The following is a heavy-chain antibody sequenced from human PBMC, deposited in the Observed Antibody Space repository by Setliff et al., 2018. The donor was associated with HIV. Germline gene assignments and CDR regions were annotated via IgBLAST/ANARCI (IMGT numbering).Heavy chain of an antibody. CDR2: INHSGST. Sequence: SETLSLTCAVYGGSFSGYYWSWIRQPPGKGLEWIGEINHSGSTNYSPSLKSRVTMSIDTSKNQFSLRLSSVTAADTAVYYCASDYSSRHDAFDIWGQGTVVTVSS. D-gene: IGHD6-13*01. V-gene: IGHV4-34*01. J-gene: IGHJ3*02. CDR3: ASDYSSRHDAFDI. CDR1: GGSFSGYY.